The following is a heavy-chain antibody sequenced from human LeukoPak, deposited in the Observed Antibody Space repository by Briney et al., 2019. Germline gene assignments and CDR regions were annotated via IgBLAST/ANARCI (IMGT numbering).Heavy chain of an antibody. Sequence: PGGSLRLSCAASGFTFSSYWMSWVRQAPGKGLEWVANIKQDGSEKYYVDSVKGRFTISRDNAKNSLYLQMNSLRAEDTAVYYCARDPLIYDGNFLDYWGQGTLVTVSS. CDR1: GFTFSSYW. CDR2: IKQDGSEK. D-gene: IGHD4-23*01. CDR3: ARDPLIYDGNFLDY. V-gene: IGHV3-7*01. J-gene: IGHJ4*02.